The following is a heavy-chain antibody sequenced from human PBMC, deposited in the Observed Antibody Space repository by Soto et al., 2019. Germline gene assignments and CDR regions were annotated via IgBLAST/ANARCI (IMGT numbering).Heavy chain of an antibody. CDR1: GGSFSGYY. J-gene: IGHJ4*02. CDR3: ARFGGRVYCSGGSCYTSSSGY. V-gene: IGHV4-34*01. CDR2: INHSGST. D-gene: IGHD2-15*01. Sequence: SETLSLTCAVYGGSFSGYYWSWIRQPPGKGLEWIGEINHSGSTNYNPSLKSRVTISVDTSKNQFSLKLSSVTAADTAVYYCARFGGRVYCSGGSCYTSSSGYWGQGTLVTVSS.